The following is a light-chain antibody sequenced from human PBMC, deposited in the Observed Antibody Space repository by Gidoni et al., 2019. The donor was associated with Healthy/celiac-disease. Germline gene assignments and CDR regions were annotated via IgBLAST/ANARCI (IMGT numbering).Light chain of an antibody. J-gene: IGKJ1*01. Sequence: DIKMPQSPFSLSASVEHRVNITCRASQGIINYLAWFQQKPANAPKSLIYAASSLQSGVPSKFSGSGSGTDFTLTISSLQPEDFATYYCQQYNSYPRTFGQGTKVEIK. CDR1: QGIINY. CDR2: AAS. V-gene: IGKV1-16*02. CDR3: QQYNSYPRT.